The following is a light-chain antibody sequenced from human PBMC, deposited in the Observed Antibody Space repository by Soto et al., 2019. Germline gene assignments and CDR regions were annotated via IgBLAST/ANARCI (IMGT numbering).Light chain of an antibody. CDR3: QQYYIYAT. CDR2: RSS. V-gene: IGKV1-5*03. CDR1: QTISKY. J-gene: IGKJ1*01. Sequence: DIQMTQSTSTLSASVGDRVTITCRASQTISKYLTWYQQRPGKAPKLLIYRSSILQNGVQSRFSGSGSGTELTHTISSLQPDDFATYYCQQYYIYATFGQVTRVEI.